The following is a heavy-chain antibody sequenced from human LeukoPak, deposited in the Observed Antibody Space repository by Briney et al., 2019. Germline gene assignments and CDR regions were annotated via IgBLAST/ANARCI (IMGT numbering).Heavy chain of an antibody. D-gene: IGHD2-21*02. CDR3: AKGRVVVTTIRFDY. Sequence: GGSLRLSCAASGFTFSNYAMSWVRQAPGKGLEWVSTISGSGGSTSYADSVKGRFTISRDNSKNTLYLQMNSLRAEDTAVYYCAKGRVVVTTIRFDYWGQGTLVTVSS. CDR2: ISGSGGST. J-gene: IGHJ4*02. CDR1: GFTFSNYA. V-gene: IGHV3-23*01.